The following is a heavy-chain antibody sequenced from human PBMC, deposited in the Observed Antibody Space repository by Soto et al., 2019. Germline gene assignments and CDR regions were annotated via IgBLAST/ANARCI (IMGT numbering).Heavy chain of an antibody. J-gene: IGHJ4*02. D-gene: IGHD2-2*01. Sequence: GASVKVSCKTSEYSFGDYYLHWVRQAPEQGLGWMGWINLNDGGTNSPRKFQGRLTMTRDKSITTVYMELSRLRSDDTAVYFCVRDAPSHQSIFDLWGPGTLVTVSS. CDR2: INLNDGGT. V-gene: IGHV1-2*02. CDR1: EYSFGDYY. CDR3: VRDAPSHQSIFDL.